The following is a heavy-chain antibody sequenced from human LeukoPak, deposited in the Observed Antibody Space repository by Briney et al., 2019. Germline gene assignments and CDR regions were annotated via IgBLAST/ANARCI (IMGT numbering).Heavy chain of an antibody. V-gene: IGHV3-15*01. J-gene: IGHJ4*02. CDR2: IKSTTDGVTT. CDR1: GFSFKDAW. CDR3: TRIRGYSAYDFNY. D-gene: IGHD5-12*01. Sequence: GGSLRLSCAASGFSFKDAWMSWVRQAPGKELEWVGRIKSTTDGVTTDYAAPVKGRFTISRDDSRNTLYLQLNSLKTEDTALYYCTRIRGYSAYDFNYWGQGTLVTVSS.